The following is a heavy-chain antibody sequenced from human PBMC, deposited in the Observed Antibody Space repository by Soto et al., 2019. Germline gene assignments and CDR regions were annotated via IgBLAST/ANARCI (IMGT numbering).Heavy chain of an antibody. CDR1: GYTFTSYG. Sequence: ASVKVSCKASGYTFTSYGISWLRQAPGQGLEWMGWISAYNGNTNYAQKFQGRVTMTTDTSTSTAYMELRSLRSDDTAVYYCARNSDSYYYYGMDVWGQGTTVTVSS. CDR2: ISAYNGNT. D-gene: IGHD3-10*01. V-gene: IGHV1-18*01. J-gene: IGHJ6*02. CDR3: ARNSDSYYYYGMDV.